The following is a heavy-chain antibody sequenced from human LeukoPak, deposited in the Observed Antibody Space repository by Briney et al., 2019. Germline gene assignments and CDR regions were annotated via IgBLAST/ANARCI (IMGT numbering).Heavy chain of an antibody. V-gene: IGHV4-59*01. CDR1: GGSISSYY. J-gene: IGHJ5*02. D-gene: IGHD3-3*01. CDR3: ARDRYDFWSGFRDNWFDP. CDR2: IYYSGST. Sequence: SETLSLTCTVPGGSISSYYWSWIRQPPGKGLEWIGYIYYSGSTNYNPSLKSRVTISVDTSKNQFSLKLSSVTAADTAVYYCARDRYDFWSGFRDNWFDPWGQGTLVTVSS.